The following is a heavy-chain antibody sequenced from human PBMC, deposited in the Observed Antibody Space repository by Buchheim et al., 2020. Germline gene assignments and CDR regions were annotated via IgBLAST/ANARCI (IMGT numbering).Heavy chain of an antibody. CDR1: GGSFSGYY. Sequence: QVQLQQWGAGLLKPSETLSLTCAVYGGSFSGYYWSWIRQPPGKGLEWIGEINHSGSTNYNPSLKSRVTISVDTSQNQFSLKLSSVTAADTAVYYCATLADSSYGSGSYLAYWGQGTL. D-gene: IGHD3-10*01. J-gene: IGHJ4*02. V-gene: IGHV4-34*01. CDR2: INHSGST. CDR3: ATLADSSYGSGSYLAY.